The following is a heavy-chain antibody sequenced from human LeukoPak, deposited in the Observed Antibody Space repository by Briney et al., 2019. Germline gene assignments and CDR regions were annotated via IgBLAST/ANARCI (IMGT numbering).Heavy chain of an antibody. J-gene: IGHJ2*01. V-gene: IGHV3-7*01. D-gene: IGHD3-9*01. CDR3: ARDSVTVLTPDNWYFDL. CDR1: GFTFSNYW. Sequence: PGGSLRLSCAASGFTFSNYWMSWVRQAPGKGLECVANIRPDGREMLYVDSVKGRFTISRDNTKDSLGLQMNFLRVEDTAVYYCARDSVTVLTPDNWYFDLWGRGTLVTVSS. CDR2: IRPDGREM.